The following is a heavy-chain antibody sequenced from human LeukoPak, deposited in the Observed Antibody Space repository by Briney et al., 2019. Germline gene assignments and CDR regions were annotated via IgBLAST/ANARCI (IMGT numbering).Heavy chain of an antibody. Sequence: SETLSLTCAVSGYSISNTHYWGWIRQPPGKGLEWVGSIYNSGSTHYNPSLKSRVTISVDTSMNQFSLKLSSVTAADTAVYYCARNSSGIHFDYWGRGTLVTVSS. J-gene: IGHJ4*02. V-gene: IGHV4-38-2*01. CDR2: IYNSGST. D-gene: IGHD3-22*01. CDR1: GYSISNTHY. CDR3: ARNSSGIHFDY.